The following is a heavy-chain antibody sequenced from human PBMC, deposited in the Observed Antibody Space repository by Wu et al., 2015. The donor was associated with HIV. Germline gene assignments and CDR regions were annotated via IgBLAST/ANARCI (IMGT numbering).Heavy chain of an antibody. CDR3: ARVQWVAAAYGPFDL. J-gene: IGHJ3*01. CDR1: GYSFSDYY. D-gene: IGHD2-15*01. CDR2: VNPNNGGT. Sequence: QVQLVQSGAEVKKAGASVKVSCRASGYSFSDYYIHWVRQAPGQGLEWMGWVNPNNGGTHYPQKFQGRVTMSRDTSISTAYMHLNSLTSDDTAVYYCARVQWVAAAYGPFDLWGQGTMITVSS. V-gene: IGHV1-2*02.